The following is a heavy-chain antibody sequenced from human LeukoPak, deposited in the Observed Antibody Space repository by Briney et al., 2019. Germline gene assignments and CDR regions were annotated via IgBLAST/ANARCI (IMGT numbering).Heavy chain of an antibody. J-gene: IGHJ4*02. CDR3: ARDSGGYSYGDNDY. V-gene: IGHV3-23*01. D-gene: IGHD5-18*01. CDR2: ISGSGGGT. Sequence: GGSLRLSCVASGFTFSSYAMSWVRQVPGKGLEWVSGISGSGGGTYYADSVKGRFTISRDNSKNTLYLQMNSLRAEDTAVYYCARDSGGYSYGDNDYWGQGTLVTVSS. CDR1: GFTFSSYA.